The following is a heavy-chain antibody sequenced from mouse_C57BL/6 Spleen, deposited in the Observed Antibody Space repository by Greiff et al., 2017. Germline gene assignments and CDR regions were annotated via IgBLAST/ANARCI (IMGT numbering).Heavy chain of an antibody. V-gene: IGHV1-42*01. CDR1: GYSFTGYY. J-gene: IGHJ2*01. D-gene: IGHD1-1*01. Sequence: VHVKQSGPELVKPGASVKISCKASGYSFTGYYMNWVKQSPEKSLEWIGEINPSTGGTTYNQKFKAKATLTVDKSSSTAYMQLKSLTSEDSAVYYCARAGITTVVAPLDYWGQGTTLTVSS. CDR2: INPSTGGT. CDR3: ARAGITTVVAPLDY.